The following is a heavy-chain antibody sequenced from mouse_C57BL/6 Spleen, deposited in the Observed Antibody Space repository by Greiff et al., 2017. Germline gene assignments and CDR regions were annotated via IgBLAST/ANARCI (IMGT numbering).Heavy chain of an antibody. J-gene: IGHJ1*01. CDR2: IDPSDSYT. CDR3: ARRGDAYEDVGYFDV. CDR1: GYTFTSYW. V-gene: IGHV1-69*01. D-gene: IGHD2-14*01. Sequence: QVQLLQPGAELVTPGASVKLSCKASGYTFTSYWMHWVKQRPGQGLEWIGEIDPSDSYTNYNQKFNGKFTLTVHTSCSTAYMQLSSLTSKDSAVYYCARRGDAYEDVGYFDVWGAGTTVTVSS.